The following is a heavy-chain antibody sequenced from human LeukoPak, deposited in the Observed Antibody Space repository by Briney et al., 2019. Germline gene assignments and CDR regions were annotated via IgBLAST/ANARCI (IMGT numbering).Heavy chain of an antibody. CDR3: ASGQFWSGYYYDY. J-gene: IGHJ4*02. V-gene: IGHV3-74*01. CDR1: GFTVSSNY. Sequence: GGSLRLSCAASGFTVSSNYMSWVRQAPGKGLVWVSRIDSDGSSTSYADSVKGRFTISRDNAKNTLYLQMNSLRAEDTAVYYCASGQFWSGYYYDYWGQGTLVTVSS. D-gene: IGHD3-3*01. CDR2: IDSDGSST.